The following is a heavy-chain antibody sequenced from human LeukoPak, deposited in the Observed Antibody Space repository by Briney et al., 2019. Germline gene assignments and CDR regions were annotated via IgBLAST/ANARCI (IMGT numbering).Heavy chain of an antibody. V-gene: IGHV3-48*02. Sequence: GGSLRLSCAASGFTFSSYSMNWGRQAPGKGLEWVSYIYSSGTTIYYADSVKGRFTVSRDNAKNSLYLQMNSLRDEDTAVYYCARDSSSWYFWGQGTLVTVSS. D-gene: IGHD6-13*01. J-gene: IGHJ4*02. CDR3: ARDSSSWYF. CDR1: GFTFSSYS. CDR2: IYSSGTTI.